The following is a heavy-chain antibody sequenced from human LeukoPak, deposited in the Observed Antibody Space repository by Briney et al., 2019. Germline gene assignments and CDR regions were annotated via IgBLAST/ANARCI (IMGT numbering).Heavy chain of an antibody. Sequence: GGSLRLSCAASGFTFSSYWMSWVRQAPGKGLEWVSAISGSGGSTYYADSVKGRFTISRDNSKNTLYLQMNSLRAEDTAVYYCAKDRYYYDSSGYSRAFDIWGQGTMVTVSS. CDR2: ISGSGGST. V-gene: IGHV3-23*01. CDR3: AKDRYYYDSSGYSRAFDI. J-gene: IGHJ3*02. D-gene: IGHD3-22*01. CDR1: GFTFSSYW.